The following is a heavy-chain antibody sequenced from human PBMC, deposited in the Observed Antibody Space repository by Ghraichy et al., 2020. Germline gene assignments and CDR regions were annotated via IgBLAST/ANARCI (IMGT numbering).Heavy chain of an antibody. Sequence: SVKVSCKASGGTFSSYAISWVRQAPGQGLEWMGGIIPIFGTANYAQKFQGRVTITADESTSTAYMELSSLRSEDTAVYYCASREGYCSSTSCYYEFLFDYWGQGTLVTVSS. CDR2: IIPIFGTA. D-gene: IGHD2-2*01. CDR1: GGTFSSYA. CDR3: ASREGYCSSTSCYYEFLFDY. V-gene: IGHV1-69*13. J-gene: IGHJ4*02.